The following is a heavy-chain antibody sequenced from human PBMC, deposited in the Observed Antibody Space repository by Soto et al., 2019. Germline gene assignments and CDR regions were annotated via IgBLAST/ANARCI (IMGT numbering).Heavy chain of an antibody. D-gene: IGHD3-22*01. CDR3: ARIKIYYDSSGPFDY. Sequence: SETLSLTXTVSGNSISTGAYYWSWLRQHPVKGLEWIGHIFYSGNTHYSPSLESRVTISVDTSKNQFSIKLTSVTVADTAVYSCARIKIYYDSSGPFDYWGQGTLVTVSS. CDR2: IFYSGNT. V-gene: IGHV4-31*02. J-gene: IGHJ4*02. CDR1: GNSISTGAYY.